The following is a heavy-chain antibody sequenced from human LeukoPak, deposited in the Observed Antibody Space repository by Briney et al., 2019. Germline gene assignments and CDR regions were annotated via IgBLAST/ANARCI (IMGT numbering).Heavy chain of an antibody. Sequence: GGSLRLSCAASGFTFSYYWMHWVRQDPGKGLVWVSRINKEGRSSDYADSVKGRFIISRDNAKNMLYLQMNSLRAEDTAVYYCARDLIYNTVDYWGQGPLLTVSS. D-gene: IGHD5-18*01. CDR2: INKEGRSS. V-gene: IGHV3-74*01. CDR1: GFTFSYYW. CDR3: ARDLIYNTVDY. J-gene: IGHJ4*02.